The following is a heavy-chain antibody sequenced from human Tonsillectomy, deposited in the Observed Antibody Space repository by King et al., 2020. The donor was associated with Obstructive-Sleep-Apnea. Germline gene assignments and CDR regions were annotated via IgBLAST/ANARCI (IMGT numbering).Heavy chain of an antibody. V-gene: IGHV3-9*01. D-gene: IGHD6-13*01. Sequence: VQLVESGGGLVKPGRSLRLSCAASGFTFDDYGMHWVRQAPGKGLEWVSFISWNSATIGYAVSVKGRFTISRDNAKNSLYLQMNSLRTEDTALYYCARGAHSSSWHLGQGTLVTVSS. CDR1: GFTFDDYG. CDR2: ISWNSATI. J-gene: IGHJ1*01. CDR3: ARGAHSSSWH.